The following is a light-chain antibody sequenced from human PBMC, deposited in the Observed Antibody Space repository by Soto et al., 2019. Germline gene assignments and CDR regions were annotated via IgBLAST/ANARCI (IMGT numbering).Light chain of an antibody. CDR1: QSLLHSNGYNY. Sequence: DIVMTQSPLSLPVAPGEPSSISCRCSQSLLHSNGYNYLDWYLQKPGQSPQLLIYLGSNRASGVPDRFSGSGSGTDFTLTISRLEPEDFAVYYCQQYGSSRTWTFGQGTKVAIK. CDR3: QQYGSSRTWT. CDR2: LGS. J-gene: IGKJ1*01. V-gene: IGKV2-28*01.